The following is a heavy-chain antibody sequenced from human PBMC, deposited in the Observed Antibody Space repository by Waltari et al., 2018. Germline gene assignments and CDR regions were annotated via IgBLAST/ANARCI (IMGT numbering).Heavy chain of an antibody. CDR3: AIDKYSSSACLDY. V-gene: IGHV4-38-2*02. J-gene: IGHJ4*02. CDR2: IYQSGST. D-gene: IGHD6-6*01. Sequence: QVQLQESGPGLVKPSETLSLTCAVSGYSISSGYYWVWIRQPPGKGLELSGSIYQSGSTYYSPSLMSLVTISVDTSKNQFSLKLSSVTAADTAVYYCAIDKYSSSACLDYWGQGTLVTVAS. CDR1: GYSISSGYY.